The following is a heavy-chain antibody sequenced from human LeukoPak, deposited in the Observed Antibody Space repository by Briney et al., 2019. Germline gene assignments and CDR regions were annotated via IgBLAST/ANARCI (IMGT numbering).Heavy chain of an antibody. D-gene: IGHD6-6*01. CDR3: TRDPRHFNS. CDR2: ISGSGHDI. CDR1: GFTFSDSY. J-gene: IGHJ5*01. V-gene: IGHV3-11*04. Sequence: GGSLRLSCAASGFTFSDSYMTWVRQAPGKGVEWVAYISGSGHDINYSDSVKGRFTISRDNAKNSLYLQMSSLRVEDTAVYYCTRDPRHFNSCGQGTLVTVSS.